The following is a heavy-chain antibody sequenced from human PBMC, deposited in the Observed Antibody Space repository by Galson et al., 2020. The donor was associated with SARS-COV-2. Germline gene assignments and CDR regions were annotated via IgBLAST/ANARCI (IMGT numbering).Heavy chain of an antibody. V-gene: IGHV1-2*02. Sequence: ASVKVSCKGSGYTFTGYYMHWVRQAPGQGLEWMGWINPITGDTHYAQRFQGRVTMTRDTSISTGYMDLSRLRYDDTAVYYWARTGARTPVVGTDPPEAFNIWGQGTVVTVSS. CDR2: INPITGDT. J-gene: IGHJ3*02. D-gene: IGHD2-21*02. CDR3: ARTGARTPVVGTDPPEAFNI. CDR1: GYTFTGYY.